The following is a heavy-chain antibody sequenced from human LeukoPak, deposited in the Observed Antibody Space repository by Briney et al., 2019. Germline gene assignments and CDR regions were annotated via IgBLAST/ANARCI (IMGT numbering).Heavy chain of an antibody. CDR3: ARQDIVLMVYAHFDP. V-gene: IGHV1-18*04. J-gene: IGHJ5*02. CDR1: GYTFTGYY. D-gene: IGHD2-8*01. CDR2: ISAYDGNT. Sequence: GASVKVSCKASGYTFTGYYMYWVRQAPGQGLEWMGWISAYDGNTNYAQKLQGRVTMTTDTSTSTAYMELRSLRSDDTAVYYCARQDIVLMVYAHFDPWGQGTLVTVSS.